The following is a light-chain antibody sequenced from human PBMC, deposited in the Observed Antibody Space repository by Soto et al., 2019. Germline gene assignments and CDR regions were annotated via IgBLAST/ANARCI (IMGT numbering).Light chain of an antibody. CDR1: SSDVGRYNY. CDR3: SSYAGSNKSV. V-gene: IGLV2-8*01. Sequence: QSALTQPPSASGSPGQSVTISCTGTSSDVGRYNYVSWYQQHPGKAPKLMIYEVSKRPSGVPDRFSGSKSGNTASLTVSGLQAEDEADYYCSSYAGSNKSVFGGGTKVTVL. CDR2: EVS. J-gene: IGLJ2*01.